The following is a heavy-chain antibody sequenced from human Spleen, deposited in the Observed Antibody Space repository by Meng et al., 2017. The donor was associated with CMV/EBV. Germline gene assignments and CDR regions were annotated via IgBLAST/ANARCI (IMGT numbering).Heavy chain of an antibody. Sequence: GESLKISCAASGFTFSSYEMNWVRQAPGKGLEWVSYISGSGNRFDYADSVKGRFIISRDNARDTLYLQMNSLRAEDTAIYFCARYDYWMGLENWGQGTLVTVSS. D-gene: IGHD3-3*01. CDR2: ISGSGNRF. V-gene: IGHV3-48*03. CDR3: ARYDYWMGLEN. J-gene: IGHJ4*02. CDR1: GFTFSSYE.